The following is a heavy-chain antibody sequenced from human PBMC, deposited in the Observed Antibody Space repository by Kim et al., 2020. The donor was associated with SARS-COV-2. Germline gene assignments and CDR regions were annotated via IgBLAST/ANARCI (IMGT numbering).Heavy chain of an antibody. Sequence: GGSLRLSCTASGFTFGDYAMSWFRQAPGKGLEWVGFIRSKAYGGTTEYAASVKGRFTISRDDSKSIAYLQMNSLKTADTAVYYCTRDYLVGQQLGTTYYYYGMDVWGQGTTVTVSS. CDR3: TRDYLVGQQLGTTYYYYGMDV. J-gene: IGHJ6*02. CDR1: GFTFGDYA. CDR2: IRSKAYGGTT. D-gene: IGHD6-13*01. V-gene: IGHV3-49*03.